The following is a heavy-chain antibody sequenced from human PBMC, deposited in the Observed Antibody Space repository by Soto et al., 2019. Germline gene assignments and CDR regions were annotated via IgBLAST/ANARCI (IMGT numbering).Heavy chain of an antibody. V-gene: IGHV4-59*01. CDR3: SNDYTRRSYYDTTSHYYVGGLYM. J-gene: IGHJ3*01. Sequence: KASETLSLTCSVSGGPINTYYWNWIRQPPGKGLEWIGSIYDNGNTIYNPSLKSRVTISIDRSKSQFSLKLTSVTAADTAVYFCSNDYTRRSYYDTTSHYYVGGLYMWGQGTMVTVSS. CDR2: IYDNGNT. D-gene: IGHD3-22*01. CDR1: GGPINTYY.